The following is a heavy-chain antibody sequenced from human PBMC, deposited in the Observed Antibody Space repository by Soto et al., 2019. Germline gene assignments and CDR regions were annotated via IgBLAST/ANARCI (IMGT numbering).Heavy chain of an antibody. D-gene: IGHD3-22*01. Sequence: GGSLRLSCAASGFTFSRYAMSWVRQAPGKGLEWVSAISGSGGSTYYADSVKGRFTISRDNSKNTLYLQMNSLRAEDTAVYYCAKDLITMIVVARNAFDVWGQGTMVTVSS. CDR2: ISGSGGST. J-gene: IGHJ3*01. V-gene: IGHV3-23*01. CDR3: AKDLITMIVVARNAFDV. CDR1: GFTFSRYA.